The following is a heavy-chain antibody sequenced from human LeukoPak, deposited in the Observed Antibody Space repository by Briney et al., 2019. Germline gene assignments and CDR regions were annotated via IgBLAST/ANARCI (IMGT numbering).Heavy chain of an antibody. CDR3: ARAGSSGDLYYFDY. J-gene: IGHJ4*02. Sequence: GRSLRLSCAASGFTFSSYGMHWVRQAPGKGLEWVAVIWYDGSNQYYVDSVKGRFTISRDNSKNTLYLQMNSLRAEDTAVYYCARAGSSGDLYYFDYWGQGTLVTVSS. CDR1: GFTFSSYG. CDR2: IWYDGSNQ. V-gene: IGHV3-33*08. D-gene: IGHD4-17*01.